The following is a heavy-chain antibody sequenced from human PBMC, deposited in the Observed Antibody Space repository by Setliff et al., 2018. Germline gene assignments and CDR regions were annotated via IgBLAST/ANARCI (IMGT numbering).Heavy chain of an antibody. D-gene: IGHD6-6*01. Sequence: SETLSLTCSVSGGSISSSNYNWGWIRQSPGKGLEWIGSINYRGSTYDNPSLKSRVTVSVDTSKSHFSLRLSSVTAADTAVYYCARMAVRVASRPYSPLEYYYYMDFWGNGATVTLSS. V-gene: IGHV4-39*02. CDR3: ARMAVRVASRPYSPLEYYYYMDF. CDR2: INYRGST. J-gene: IGHJ6*03. CDR1: GGSISSSNYN.